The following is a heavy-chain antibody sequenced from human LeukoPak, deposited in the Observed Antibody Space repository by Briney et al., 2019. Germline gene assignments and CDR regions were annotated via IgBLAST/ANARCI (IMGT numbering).Heavy chain of an antibody. Sequence: RSLRLSCAASGFTFSSYGMHWVRQAPGKGLEWVAVIWYDGSNKYYADSVKGRFTISRDNSKNTLYLQMNSLRAEDTAVYYCASPGAYSSSWYEDYWGQGTLVTVSS. CDR2: IWYDGSNK. CDR1: GFTFSSYG. J-gene: IGHJ4*02. V-gene: IGHV3-33*01. CDR3: ASPGAYSSSWYEDY. D-gene: IGHD6-13*01.